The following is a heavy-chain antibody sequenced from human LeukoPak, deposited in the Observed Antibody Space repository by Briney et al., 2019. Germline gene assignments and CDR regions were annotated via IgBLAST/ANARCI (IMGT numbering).Heavy chain of an antibody. Sequence: SGTLSLTCAVSGGSISSYYWSWIRQPPGKGLEWIGYIYYSGSTNYNPSLKSRVTISVDTSKNQFSLKLSSVTAADTAVYYCARHYGGAFDIWGQGTMVTVSS. CDR1: GGSISSYY. D-gene: IGHD4-23*01. J-gene: IGHJ3*02. CDR3: ARHYGGAFDI. CDR2: IYYSGST. V-gene: IGHV4-59*01.